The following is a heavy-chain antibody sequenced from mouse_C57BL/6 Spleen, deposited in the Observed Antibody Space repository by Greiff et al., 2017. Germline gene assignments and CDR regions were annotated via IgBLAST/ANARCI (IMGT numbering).Heavy chain of an antibody. CDR1: GYAFSSYW. Sequence: VKLVESGAELVKPGASVKISCKASGYAFSSYWMNWVKQRPGKGLEWIGQIYPGDGDTNYNGKFKGKATLTADKSSSTAYMQLSSLTSEDSAVYFCARDYYGSQYYFDYWGQGTTLTVSS. V-gene: IGHV1-80*01. CDR3: ARDYYGSQYYFDY. CDR2: IYPGDGDT. D-gene: IGHD1-1*01. J-gene: IGHJ2*01.